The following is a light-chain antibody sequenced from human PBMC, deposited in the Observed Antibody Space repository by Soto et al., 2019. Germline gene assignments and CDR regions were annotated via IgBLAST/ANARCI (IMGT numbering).Light chain of an antibody. J-gene: IGKJ5*01. CDR2: SAS. V-gene: IGKV3-15*01. CDR1: QSVSSD. CDR3: QPYNNWLSIT. Sequence: EIVRTQSPATLSLSPRERATLFCRARQSVSSDLAWYHQKPGQAPRLLIYSASTRATGIPARFSGSGSGTEFTLTINSLQSEDYAVYYCQPYNNWLSITFGQGTRLEIK.